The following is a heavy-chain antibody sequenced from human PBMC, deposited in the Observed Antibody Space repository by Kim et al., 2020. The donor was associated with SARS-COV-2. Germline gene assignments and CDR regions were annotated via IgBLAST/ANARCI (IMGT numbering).Heavy chain of an antibody. J-gene: IGHJ3*01. D-gene: IGHD1-1*01. Sequence: GGSLRLSCAASGCTFSDSPIHWVLRASGKGLEGVGRSRSKVYSYATSYAWSVKGRCTISRDDSESMAYLQMNSLKTEDTAVYYCTRIPGTTLASWDALDFWGQGTMVTVSS. V-gene: IGHV3-73*01. CDR1: GCTFSDSP. CDR3: TRIPGTTLASWDALDF. CDR2: SRSKVYSYAT.